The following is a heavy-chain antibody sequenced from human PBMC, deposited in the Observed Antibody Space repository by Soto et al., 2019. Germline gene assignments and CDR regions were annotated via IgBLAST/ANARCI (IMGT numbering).Heavy chain of an antibody. V-gene: IGHV1-24*01. Sequence: QVQLVQSGAEVKKPGASVKVSCKVSGYTLTELSMHWVRQAPGKGLEWMGGFDHEDGETIYAQKFQGRVTMTEDTSTDTAYMELSSLRSEDTAVYYCATVTSSSSINYYYYGMDVWVQGTTVTVSS. CDR1: GYTLTELS. J-gene: IGHJ6*02. CDR2: FDHEDGET. CDR3: ATVTSSSSINYYYYGMDV. D-gene: IGHD6-6*01.